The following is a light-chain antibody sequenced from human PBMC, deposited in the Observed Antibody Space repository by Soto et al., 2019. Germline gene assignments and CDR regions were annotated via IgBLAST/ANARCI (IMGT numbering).Light chain of an antibody. CDR3: SSYTGSSTHVV. Sequence: QSALTQPASVSGSPGQSITISCTGTSSDVGGYNYVSWYQQHPGKAPKLMIYDVSNRPSGVSNRFSGSKSGNTASLTISGRQAEDEADYDCSSYTGSSTHVVFGGGTKLTVL. J-gene: IGLJ2*01. CDR1: SSDVGGYNY. CDR2: DVS. V-gene: IGLV2-14*01.